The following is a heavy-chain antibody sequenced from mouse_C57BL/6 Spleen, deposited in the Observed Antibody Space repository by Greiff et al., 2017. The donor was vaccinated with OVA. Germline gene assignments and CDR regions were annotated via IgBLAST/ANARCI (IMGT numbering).Heavy chain of an antibody. J-gene: IGHJ3*01. Sequence: QVQLQQPGAELVMPGASVKLSCKASGYTFTSYWMHWVKQRPGQGLEWIGAIDPSASYTNYNQKFKGKSTLTVDKSSSTAYMQLSSLTSEDSAVYYCSWGYDEFAYWGQGTLVTVSA. CDR1: GYTFTSYW. CDR2: IDPSASYT. CDR3: SWGYDEFAY. D-gene: IGHD2-2*01. V-gene: IGHV1-69*01.